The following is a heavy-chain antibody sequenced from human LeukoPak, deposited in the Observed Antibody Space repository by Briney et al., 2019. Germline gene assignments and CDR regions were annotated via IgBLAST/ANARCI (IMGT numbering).Heavy chain of an antibody. V-gene: IGHV3-74*01. CDR3: ARPETQYSSGLDGFDI. CDR1: GFTFSTYW. CDR2: INSDGSRT. J-gene: IGHJ3*02. D-gene: IGHD6-19*01. Sequence: TGGSVRLSCAASGFTFSTYWMHWVRQAPGKGLVWVSRINSDGSRTTYADSVKGRFTISRDNAKNTLYLQMNSLRTEDTAVYYCARPETQYSSGLDGFDIWGQGTMVTVSS.